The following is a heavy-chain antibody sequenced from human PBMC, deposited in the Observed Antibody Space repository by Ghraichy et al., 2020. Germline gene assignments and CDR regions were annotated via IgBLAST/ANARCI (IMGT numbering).Heavy chain of an antibody. CDR1: GGSISSGGYY. CDR2: IYYSGST. Sequence: SETLSLTCTVSGGSISSGGYYWSWIRQHPGKGLEWIGYIYYSGSTYYNPSLKSRVTISVDTSKNQFSLKLSPVTAADTAVYYCARSLYDFWSGMSYYFDYWGQGTLVTVSS. D-gene: IGHD3-3*01. J-gene: IGHJ4*02. CDR3: ARSLYDFWSGMSYYFDY. V-gene: IGHV4-31*03.